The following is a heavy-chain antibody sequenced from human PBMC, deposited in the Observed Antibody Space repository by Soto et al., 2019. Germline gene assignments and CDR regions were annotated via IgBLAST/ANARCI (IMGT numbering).Heavy chain of an antibody. Sequence: PSETLSLTCTVSGGSISSYYWSWIRQPPGKGLEWIGYIYYSGSTNYNPSLKSRVTISVDTSRNQFSLKLSSVTAADTAVYYCARDRVGYDFWSGYYNGWIKDYYYYYGMDVWGQGTTVTVYS. D-gene: IGHD3-3*01. CDR3: ARDRVGYDFWSGYYNGWIKDYYYYYGMDV. V-gene: IGHV4-59*01. CDR1: GGSISSYY. CDR2: IYYSGST. J-gene: IGHJ6*02.